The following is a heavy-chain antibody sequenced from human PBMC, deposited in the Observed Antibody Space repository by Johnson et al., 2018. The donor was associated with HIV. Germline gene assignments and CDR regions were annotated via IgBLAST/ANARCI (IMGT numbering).Heavy chain of an antibody. CDR2: ISYDGRNK. CDR1: GFTFSTYA. J-gene: IGHJ3*02. V-gene: IGHV3-30*04. CDR3: ARDHRPGSSGLSGSLFDI. Sequence: QVQLVESGGGVVQPGRSLRLSCAPSGFTFSTYAIHWIRQAPGKGLEWVAVISYDGRNKNYADSVKGRFTISRANSKNTLYLQMHSLRTEDTAVYYCARDHRPGSSGLSGSLFDIWGQGTMVTVSS. D-gene: IGHD3-22*01.